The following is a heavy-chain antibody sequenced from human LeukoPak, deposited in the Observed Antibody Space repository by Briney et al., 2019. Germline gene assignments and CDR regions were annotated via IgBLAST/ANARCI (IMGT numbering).Heavy chain of an antibody. V-gene: IGHV3-21*01. CDR2: ISSSSSYI. CDR1: GFTFSSYS. Sequence: GGSLRLSCAASGFTFSSYSMNWVRQASGKGLEWVSSISSSSSYIYYADSVKGRFTISRDNAKNSLYLQMNSLRAEDTAVYYCARGGDGYSDYYYYYMDVWGKGTTVTVSS. J-gene: IGHJ6*03. D-gene: IGHD5-24*01. CDR3: ARGGDGYSDYYYYYMDV.